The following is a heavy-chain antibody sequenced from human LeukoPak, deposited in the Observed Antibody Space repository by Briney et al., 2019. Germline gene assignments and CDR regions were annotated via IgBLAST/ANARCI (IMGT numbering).Heavy chain of an antibody. J-gene: IGHJ5*02. V-gene: IGHV3-74*01. CDR3: VRDGGNWFDP. Sequence: PGGSLRLSCAASGFTFSSYWMHWVRQAPGKGPVWVSRTNSDGSSTSYADSVKGRVTISRDNAKNTLYLQMNSLRAEDTALYYCVRDGGNWFDPWGQGTLVTVSS. D-gene: IGHD2-15*01. CDR1: GFTFSSYW. CDR2: TNSDGSST.